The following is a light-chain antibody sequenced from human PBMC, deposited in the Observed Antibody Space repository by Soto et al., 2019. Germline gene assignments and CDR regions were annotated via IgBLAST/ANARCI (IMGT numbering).Light chain of an antibody. CDR2: TAS. CDR3: QQHYNTPRT. Sequence: IQVTQSPSSLSASVGDRFTVTCRTSQPISDYLNWYQQKPGKAPTLLIYTASNLQSGVPSRFSGSGSGTHFTLTISSLQPEDFATYYCQQHYNTPRTFGQGTKVDIK. CDR1: QPISDY. J-gene: IGKJ1*01. V-gene: IGKV1-39*01.